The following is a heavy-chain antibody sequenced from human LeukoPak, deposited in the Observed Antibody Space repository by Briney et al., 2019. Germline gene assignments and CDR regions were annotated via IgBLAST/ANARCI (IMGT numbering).Heavy chain of an antibody. J-gene: IGHJ4*02. D-gene: IGHD2-2*02. CDR1: GFTFSSYG. Sequence: GGSLRLSCAASGFTFSSYGMSWVRQAPGEGLEWVSAISGSGGSTYYADSVKGRFTISRDNSKNTLYLQMNSLRAEDTAVYYCAKDSFIVVVPAAIGFDYWGQGTLVTVSS. CDR3: AKDSFIVVVPAAIGFDY. CDR2: ISGSGGST. V-gene: IGHV3-23*01.